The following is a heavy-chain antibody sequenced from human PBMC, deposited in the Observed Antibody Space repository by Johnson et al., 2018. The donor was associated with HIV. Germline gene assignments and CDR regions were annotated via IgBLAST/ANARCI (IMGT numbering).Heavy chain of an antibody. CDR2: IYSGGST. CDR3: TTESMVRGVMGAFDI. CDR1: GFTVSSNY. Sequence: VQLVESGGGLVQPGGSLRLSCAASGFTVSSNYMSWVRQAPGKGLEWVSVIYSGGSTYYADSVKGRFTISRDNSKNTLYLQMNSLKTEDTAVFYCTTESMVRGVMGAFDIWGQGTMVTVSS. V-gene: IGHV3-66*01. D-gene: IGHD3-10*01. J-gene: IGHJ3*02.